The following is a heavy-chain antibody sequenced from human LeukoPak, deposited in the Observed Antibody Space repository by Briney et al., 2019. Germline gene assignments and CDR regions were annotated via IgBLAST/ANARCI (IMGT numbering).Heavy chain of an antibody. J-gene: IGHJ4*02. CDR3: ARQRSGWSFDY. CDR1: GGSISSYY. V-gene: IGHV4-59*08. D-gene: IGHD6-19*01. Sequence: SETLSLTCTVSGGSISSYYWSWIRQPPGKGLEWIGYIYYSGSTNYNPSLKSRVTISVDTSKNRFSLKLSSVTAADTAVYYCARQRSGWSFDYWGQGTLVTVSS. CDR2: IYYSGST.